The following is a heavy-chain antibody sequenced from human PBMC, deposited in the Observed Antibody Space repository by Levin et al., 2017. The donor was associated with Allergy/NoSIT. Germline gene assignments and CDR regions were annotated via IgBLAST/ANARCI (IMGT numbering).Heavy chain of an antibody. CDR2: INGSGGNT. V-gene: IGHV3-23*01. Sequence: SSETLSLTCAASGFTFSNYAMSWVRQAPGKGLEWVSAINGSGGNTYYADSVKGRFTISRDNSKNTLYLQTNSLRADDTAVYYCAKAADGSGWYVWENWGQGALVSVSS. J-gene: IGHJ4*02. D-gene: IGHD6-19*01. CDR1: GFTFSNYA. CDR3: AKAADGSGWYVWEN.